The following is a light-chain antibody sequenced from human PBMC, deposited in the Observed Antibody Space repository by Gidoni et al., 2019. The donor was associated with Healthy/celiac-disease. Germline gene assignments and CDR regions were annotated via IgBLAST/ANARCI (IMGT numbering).Light chain of an antibody. CDR2: AAS. CDR3: QQRGT. V-gene: IGKV1-39*01. CDR1: QSISSY. J-gene: IGKJ1*01. Sequence: IQMTQSPSSLSASVGDRVTITCRASQSISSYLNWYQQKPGKAPKLLIYAASSLQSGVPSRFSGSGSGTDFTLTISSLQPEDFATYYCQQRGTFXQXTKVEIK.